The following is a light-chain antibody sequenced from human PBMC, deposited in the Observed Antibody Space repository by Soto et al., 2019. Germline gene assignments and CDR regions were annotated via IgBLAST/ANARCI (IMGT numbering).Light chain of an antibody. CDR2: DAS. CDR1: QSVSSY. CDR3: QQRSNWPPWT. V-gene: IGKV3-11*01. J-gene: IGKJ1*01. Sequence: EIVMTQSPASLSVTPGERVTLSCRASQSVSSYLAWYQQNPGQAPRLLIYDASNRATGIPARFSGSGSGTDFTLTISSLEPEDFAVYYCQQRSNWPPWTFGQGTKVDIK.